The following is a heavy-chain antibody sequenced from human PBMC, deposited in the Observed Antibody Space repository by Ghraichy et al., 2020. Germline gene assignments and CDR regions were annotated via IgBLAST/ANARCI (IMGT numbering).Heavy chain of an antibody. CDR3: ARQYSTWLVRSFDY. D-gene: IGHD6-19*01. Sequence: SETLSLTCTVSGGSISSSTYYWGWIRQPPGKGLEWIGSISYSGNTYYNPSLKSRVTISADTSKNQISLKLSSVTAADTAVYYCARQYSTWLVRSFDYWCQGTLGTFSS. J-gene: IGHJ4*02. CDR2: ISYSGNT. CDR1: GGSISSSTYY. V-gene: IGHV4-39*01.